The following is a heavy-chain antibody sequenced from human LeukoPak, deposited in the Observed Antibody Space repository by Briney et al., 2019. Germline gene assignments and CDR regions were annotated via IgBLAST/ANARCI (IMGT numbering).Heavy chain of an antibody. Sequence: SGGSLRLSCAASGLTVSSSYMSWVRQAPGKGLEWVSIIYNDGSTYYADSMKGRFTISRDNSKITLYLQVNSLRAEDTAMYYCARNTLFAFDIRGQGTMVTVSS. V-gene: IGHV3-53*01. J-gene: IGHJ3*02. CDR3: ARNTLFAFDI. CDR2: IYNDGST. CDR1: GLTVSSSY.